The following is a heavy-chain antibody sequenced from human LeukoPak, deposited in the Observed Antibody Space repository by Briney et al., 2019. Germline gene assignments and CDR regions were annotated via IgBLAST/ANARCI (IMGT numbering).Heavy chain of an antibody. V-gene: IGHV3-21*01. CDR1: GFTFSSYS. CDR2: ISSSSSYI. J-gene: IGHJ6*02. Sequence: GGSLRLSCAASGFTFSSYSMNWVRQAPGKGLEWVSSISSSSSYIYYADSVKGRFTISRDNAKNSLYLQMNSLRAEDTAVYYCARSLLGATEVFYYYGMDVWGQGTTVTVSS. CDR3: ARSLLGATEVFYYYGMDV. D-gene: IGHD1-26*01.